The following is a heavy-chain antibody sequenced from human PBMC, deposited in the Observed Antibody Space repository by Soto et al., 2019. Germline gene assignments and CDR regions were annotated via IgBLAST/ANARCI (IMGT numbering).Heavy chain of an antibody. CDR1: GFTFSTYA. CDR2: IIGSGDNT. CDR3: AKDAVVVVGAPYYFDY. V-gene: IGHV3-23*01. Sequence: GGSLRLSCAVSGFTFSTYAMSWVRQAPGKGLEWVSAIIGSGDNTYYADSVKGRFTISRDNSKNTLYLQMNSLRAEDTAVYYCAKDAVVVVGAPYYFDYWGQGTLVTVSS. J-gene: IGHJ4*02. D-gene: IGHD2-15*01.